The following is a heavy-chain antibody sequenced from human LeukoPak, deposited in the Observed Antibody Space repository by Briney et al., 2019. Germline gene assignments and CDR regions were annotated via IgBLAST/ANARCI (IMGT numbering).Heavy chain of an antibody. D-gene: IGHD6-13*01. CDR1: GYTFTGYY. V-gene: IGHV1-2*02. Sequence: GASVKVSCKASGYTFTGYYMHWVRQAPGQGLEWMGWINPNSGGTNYAQKFQGRVTKTRDTSISTAYMELSRLRSDDTAVYYCARPKGRYSSSWYLFDYWGQGTLVTVSS. CDR3: ARPKGRYSSSWYLFDY. J-gene: IGHJ4*02. CDR2: INPNSGGT.